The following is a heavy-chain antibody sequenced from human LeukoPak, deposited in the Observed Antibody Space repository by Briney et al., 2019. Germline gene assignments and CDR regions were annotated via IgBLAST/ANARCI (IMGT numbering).Heavy chain of an antibody. D-gene: IGHD6-19*01. CDR2: MNPNSGNT. CDR1: GYTFTSYD. J-gene: IGHJ4*02. CDR3: ARGRRYSSGREYFDY. V-gene: IGHV1-8*03. Sequence: ASVKVSCKASGYTFTSYDINWVRQATGQGLEWMGWMNPNSGNTGYAQKFQGRVTITRNTSISTAYMELSSLRSEGTAVYYCARGRRYSSGREYFDYWGQGTLVTVSS.